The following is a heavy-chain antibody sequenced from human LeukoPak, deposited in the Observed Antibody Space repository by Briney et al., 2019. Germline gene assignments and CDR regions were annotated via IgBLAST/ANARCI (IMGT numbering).Heavy chain of an antibody. D-gene: IGHD2-2*01. CDR1: GYTFTSYG. CDR2: ISAYNGNT. J-gene: IGHJ2*01. V-gene: IGHV1-18*01. Sequence: ASVTVSCKASGYTFTSYGISWVRPAAGQGLEWMGWISAYNGNTNYAQKLQGRVTMTTDTSTSTAYMAQRSLRSDDTAVYYCARDLRYCSSTSCSDWYFDLWGRGTLVTVSS. CDR3: ARDLRYCSSTSCSDWYFDL.